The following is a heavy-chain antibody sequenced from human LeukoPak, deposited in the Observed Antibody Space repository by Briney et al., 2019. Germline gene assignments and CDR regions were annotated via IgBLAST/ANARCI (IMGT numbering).Heavy chain of an antibody. CDR1: GGSISSGDYY. Sequence: SQTLSLTCTVSGGSISSGDYYWSWIRQPPGKGLEWIGYIYYSGSTYYNPSLKSRVTISVDTSKNQFSLKLSSVTAADTAVYYCARGYCSSTSCWYYFDYWGQGTLVTVSS. J-gene: IGHJ4*02. CDR2: IYYSGST. D-gene: IGHD2-2*01. V-gene: IGHV4-30-4*01. CDR3: ARGYCSSTSCWYYFDY.